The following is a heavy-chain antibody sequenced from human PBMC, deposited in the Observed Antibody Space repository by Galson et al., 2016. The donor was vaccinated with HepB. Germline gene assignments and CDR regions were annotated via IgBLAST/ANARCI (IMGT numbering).Heavy chain of an antibody. J-gene: IGHJ3*02. V-gene: IGHV5-51*01. Sequence: QSGAEVKKPGESLKISCKGSGYIFTTYWIGWVRQMPEKGLEWMGIIYPGDSESNTRYNPSFEGQVTISADKSISTAYLQWSSLKASDTAIYYCAITLPVVVTAEDAFDIWGQGTLVTVSS. D-gene: IGHD2-21*02. CDR2: IYPGDSESNT. CDR3: AITLPVVVTAEDAFDI. CDR1: GYIFTTYW.